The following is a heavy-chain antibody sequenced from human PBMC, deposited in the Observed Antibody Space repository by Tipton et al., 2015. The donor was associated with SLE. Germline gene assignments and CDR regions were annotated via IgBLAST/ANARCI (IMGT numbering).Heavy chain of an antibody. CDR2: IYYSGST. J-gene: IGHJ3*02. CDR1: GGSISSSSYY. CDR3: ARDQEHSGYDSRIAFDI. V-gene: IGHV4-39*07. D-gene: IGHD5-12*01. Sequence: TLSLTCTVSGGSISSSSYYWGWIRQPPGKGLEWIGSIYYSGSTYYNPSLKSRVTISVDTSKNQFSLKLSSVTAADTAVYYCARDQEHSGYDSRIAFDIWGQGTMVTVSS.